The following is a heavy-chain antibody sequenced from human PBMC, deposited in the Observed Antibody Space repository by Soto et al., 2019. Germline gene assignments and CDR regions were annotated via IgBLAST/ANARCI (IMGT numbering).Heavy chain of an antibody. CDR3: ARTVLGPDLLADSFVDYYYYMDV. V-gene: IGHV4-59*08. Sequence: SETLSLTCTVSGGSISNFYWSWIRQPPGKGLEWIGYVYYTGSTSYNPSLKRRVTFSADSSRGQFSLRLNSVTAADTAVHYCARTVLGPDLLADSFVDYYYYMDVWGQGTTVTVS. D-gene: IGHD3-9*01. J-gene: IGHJ6*03. CDR2: VYYTGST. CDR1: GGSISNFY.